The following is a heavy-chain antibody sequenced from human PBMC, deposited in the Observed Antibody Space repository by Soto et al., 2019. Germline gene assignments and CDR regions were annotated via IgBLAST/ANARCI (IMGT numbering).Heavy chain of an antibody. Sequence: ASVKVSCKASGYTFTSYGVSWVRQAPGQGLEWMGWISAYNGNTNYAQKLQGRVTMTTDSSTSTAYMELRSLRSDDTAVYYCARVARGSSWYFSNWFDPWGQGTLVTVSS. CDR3: ARVARGSSWYFSNWFDP. CDR2: ISAYNGNT. D-gene: IGHD6-13*01. J-gene: IGHJ5*02. CDR1: GYTFTSYG. V-gene: IGHV1-18*01.